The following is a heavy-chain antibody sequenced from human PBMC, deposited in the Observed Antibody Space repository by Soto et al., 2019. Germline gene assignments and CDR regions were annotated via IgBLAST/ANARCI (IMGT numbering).Heavy chain of an antibody. V-gene: IGHV1-18*01. CDR3: ARDYCTSTTCYRRYFDY. CDR1: GYTFTIYG. CDR2: ISPYNGNT. J-gene: IGHJ4*02. D-gene: IGHD2-2*01. Sequence: GASVKVSCKASGYTFTIYGITCVLRSPLQWLEWMGWISPYNGNTSYARKLQGRVTMTTDTSTSTAYMELRSLRSDDTAVYYCARDYCTSTTCYRRYFDYWGQGTLVTVSS.